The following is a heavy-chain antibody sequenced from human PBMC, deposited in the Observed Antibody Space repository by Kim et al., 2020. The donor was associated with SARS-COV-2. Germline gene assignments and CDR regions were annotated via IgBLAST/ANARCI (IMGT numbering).Heavy chain of an antibody. D-gene: IGHD3-10*01. Sequence: SETLSLTCTVSGGSISSGDYYWSWIRQPPGKGLEWIGYIYYSGSTYYNPSLKSRVTISVDTSKNQFSLKLSSVTAADTAVYYCAREDSYYYGSGTFIGGQGSRVSGSA. CDR2: IYYSGST. J-gene: IGHJ4*02. CDR1: GGSISSGDYY. V-gene: IGHV4-30-4*01. CDR3: AREDSYYYGSGTFI.